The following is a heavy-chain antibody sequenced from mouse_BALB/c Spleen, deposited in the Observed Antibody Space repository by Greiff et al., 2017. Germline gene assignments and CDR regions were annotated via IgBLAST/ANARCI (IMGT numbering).Heavy chain of an antibody. Sequence: EVKLMESGGGLVKPGGSLKLSCAASGFTFSSYTMSWVRQTPEKRLEWVATISSGGSYTYYPDSVKGRFTISRDNAKNTLYLQMSSLKSEDTAMYYCTSYRYDGYYYYAMDYWGQGTSVTVSS. J-gene: IGHJ4*01. D-gene: IGHD2-14*01. CDR1: GFTFSSYT. CDR2: ISSGGSYT. V-gene: IGHV5-6-4*01. CDR3: TSYRYDGYYYYAMDY.